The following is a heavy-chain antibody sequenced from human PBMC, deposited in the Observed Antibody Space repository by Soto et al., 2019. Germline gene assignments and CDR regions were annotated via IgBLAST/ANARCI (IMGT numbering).Heavy chain of an antibody. D-gene: IGHD6-13*01. V-gene: IGHV1-69*13. CDR3: ARGVGNSSSWYDDY. Sequence: GASVKVSCKASGGTFSSYAISWVRQAPGQGLEWMGGIIPIFGTANYAQKFQGRVTITADESTSTAYMELSSLRSEDTAVYYCARGVGNSSSWYDDYWGQGTLVTVSS. J-gene: IGHJ4*02. CDR2: IIPIFGTA. CDR1: GGTFSSYA.